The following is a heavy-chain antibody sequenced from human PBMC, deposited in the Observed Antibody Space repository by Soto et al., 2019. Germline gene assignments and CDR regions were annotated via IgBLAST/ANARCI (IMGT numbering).Heavy chain of an antibody. CDR2: IYSGGST. J-gene: IGHJ3*02. CDR3: ATSMTTVTIDAFDI. Sequence: EVQLVESGGGLVQPGGSLRLSCAASGFTVSSNYMSWVRQAPGKGLEWVSVIYSGGSTYYADSVKGRFTISRHNSKNPLYLQMNSLRAEDTAVYYCATSMTTVTIDAFDIWGQGTMVTVSS. D-gene: IGHD4-17*01. CDR1: GFTVSSNY. V-gene: IGHV3-53*04.